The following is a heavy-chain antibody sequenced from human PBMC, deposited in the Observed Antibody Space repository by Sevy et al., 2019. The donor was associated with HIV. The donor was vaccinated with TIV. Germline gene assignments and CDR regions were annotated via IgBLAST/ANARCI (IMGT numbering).Heavy chain of an antibody. CDR2: LSSSGSTI. J-gene: IGHJ4*02. CDR3: ARDRAVEFDY. D-gene: IGHD1-1*01. CDR1: GFTFSDYY. Sequence: GGSLRLSCAASGFTFSDYYMSWIRRAPVKGLEWVSYLSSSGSTIYYADSVKGRFTISRDNAKNSLYLQMNSLRAEDTAAYYCARDRAVEFDYWGQGTLVTVSS. V-gene: IGHV3-11*01.